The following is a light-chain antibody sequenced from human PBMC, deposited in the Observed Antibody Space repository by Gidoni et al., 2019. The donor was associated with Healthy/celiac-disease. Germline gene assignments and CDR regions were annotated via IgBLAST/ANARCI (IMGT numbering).Light chain of an antibody. CDR1: QSVSSY. Sequence: EIVLTQSPAPLSLSPGERATLSCRASQSVSSYLAWYQQKPGQAPRLLIYDASNRATGIPARLSGSGSGTDVTLTISSLEPEDCAVYYCQQRSNWPPRLTFXGXTKVEIK. V-gene: IGKV3-11*01. J-gene: IGKJ4*01. CDR2: DAS. CDR3: QQRSNWPPRLT.